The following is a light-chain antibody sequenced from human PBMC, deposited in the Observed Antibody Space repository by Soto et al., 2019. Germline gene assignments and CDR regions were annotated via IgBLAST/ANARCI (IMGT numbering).Light chain of an antibody. CDR2: DPS. J-gene: IGKJ1*01. Sequence: DFEMTQSPSTLSASVGDRATIACRAGQNLRSRLAWFQQKPGNAPNLRIYDPSSLESGVPRRLSGSGSGTEFPLTISSKQTDDFSTYYCQQYHSYWTFGQGTKVDIK. CDR3: QQYHSYWT. V-gene: IGKV1-5*01. CDR1: QNLRSR.